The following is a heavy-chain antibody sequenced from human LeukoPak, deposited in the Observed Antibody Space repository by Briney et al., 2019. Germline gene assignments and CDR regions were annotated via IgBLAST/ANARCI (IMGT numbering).Heavy chain of an antibody. CDR1: GGSISSGDYS. Sequence: SEPLSLTCAVSGGSISSGDYSWSWIRQPPGKGLEWIGYIYYSGSTYYNPSLKSRVTVSVDTSKNQFSLKLSSVTAADTAVYYCAREVPYYFDYWGQGTLVTVSS. J-gene: IGHJ4*02. V-gene: IGHV4-30-4*07. CDR2: IYYSGST. CDR3: AREVPYYFDY.